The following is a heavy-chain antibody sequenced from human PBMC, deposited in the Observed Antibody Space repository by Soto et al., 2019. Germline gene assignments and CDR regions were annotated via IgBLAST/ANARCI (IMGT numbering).Heavy chain of an antibody. V-gene: IGHV6-1*01. CDR3: ARDQIAVAATGYYYYGMDV. D-gene: IGHD6-19*01. CDR2: TYYRSKWYN. Sequence: PSQTLSLTCAISGDSVSSNSAAWNWIRQSPSRGLEWLGRTYYRSKWYNDYAVSVKSRITINPDTSKNQFSLQLNSVTPEDTAVYYCARDQIAVAATGYYYYGMDVWGQGTTVTVSS. CDR1: GDSVSSNSAA. J-gene: IGHJ6*02.